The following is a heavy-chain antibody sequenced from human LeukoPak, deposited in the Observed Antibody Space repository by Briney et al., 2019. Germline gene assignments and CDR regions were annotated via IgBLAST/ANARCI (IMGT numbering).Heavy chain of an antibody. Sequence: PGGSLRLSCAASGFTFNTYTMNWVRQAPGKGLEWVSYISGSSGIIDYADSVRGRFTISRDNAQNSLYLQMNGLRVEDTAVYYCTRRLDDWGQGTLVTVSS. D-gene: IGHD3-16*01. CDR1: GFTFNTYT. CDR2: ISGSSGII. J-gene: IGHJ4*02. CDR3: TRRLDD. V-gene: IGHV3-48*04.